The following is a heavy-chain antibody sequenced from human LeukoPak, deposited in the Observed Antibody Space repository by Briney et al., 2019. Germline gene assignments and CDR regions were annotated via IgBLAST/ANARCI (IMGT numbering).Heavy chain of an antibody. CDR1: GFSLSTSGVG. CDR3: ARHVEMATINAFDY. Sequence: SGPTLVNPTQTLXLTCTFSGFSLSTSGVGVGWIRQPPGKALEWLARIDWDDDKYYIRSLKTRLTISKDTSKNQVVLTMTDMDPVDTATYYCARHVEMATINAFDYWGQGTLVTVSS. V-gene: IGHV2-70*11. D-gene: IGHD5-24*01. J-gene: IGHJ4*02. CDR2: IDWDDDK.